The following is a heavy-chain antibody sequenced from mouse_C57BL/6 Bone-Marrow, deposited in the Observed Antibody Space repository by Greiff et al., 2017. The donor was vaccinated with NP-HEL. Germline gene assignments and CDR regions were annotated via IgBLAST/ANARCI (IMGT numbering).Heavy chain of an antibody. D-gene: IGHD1-1*01. CDR3: AANYYGSTRYAMDY. J-gene: IGHJ4*01. CDR1: GFTFSDYY. Sequence: EVQGVESGGGLVQPGGSLKLSCAASGFTFSDYYMYWVRQTPEKRLEWVAYISNGGGSTYYPDTVKGRFTISRDNAKNTLYLQMSSLKSEDTAMYYCAANYYGSTRYAMDYWGQGTSVTVSS. CDR2: ISNGGGST. V-gene: IGHV5-12*01.